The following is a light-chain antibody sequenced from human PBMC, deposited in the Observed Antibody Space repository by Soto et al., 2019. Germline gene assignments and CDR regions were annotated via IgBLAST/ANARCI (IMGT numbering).Light chain of an antibody. CDR3: QQYGSSPRT. J-gene: IGKJ1*01. V-gene: IGKV3-20*01. CDR1: QSVSSSY. CDR2: GAS. Sequence: EIVLTQSPGTLSLSPGERATLSCRASQSVSSSYLAWYQQKPGQAPRLLIYGASSRATGIPDRFSGSGSGTDFTLTISRLEPEDFEVYYCQQYGSSPRTLGQGTKADIK.